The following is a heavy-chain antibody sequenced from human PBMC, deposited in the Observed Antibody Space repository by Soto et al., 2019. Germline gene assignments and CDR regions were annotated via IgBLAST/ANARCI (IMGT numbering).Heavy chain of an antibody. CDR2: ISGSGGST. CDR3: AKTRAYCSSTSCYVRGGDYGMDV. CDR1: GFTFSSYA. D-gene: IGHD2-2*01. V-gene: IGHV3-23*01. J-gene: IGHJ6*02. Sequence: PGGSLRLSCAASGFTFSSYAMSWVRQAPGKGLEWVSAISGSGGSTYYADSVKGRFTISRDNSKNTLYLQMNSLRAEDTAVYYCAKTRAYCSSTSCYVRGGDYGMDVWGQGTTVTVSS.